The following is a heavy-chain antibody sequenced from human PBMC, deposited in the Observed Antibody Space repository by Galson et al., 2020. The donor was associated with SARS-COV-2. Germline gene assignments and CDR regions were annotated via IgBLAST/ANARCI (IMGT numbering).Heavy chain of an antibody. Sequence: ASVKVSCKASGYTFTGYYMHWVRQAPGQGLEWMGWINPNSGGTNYAQKFQGWVTMTRDTSISTAYMELSRLRSDDTAVYYCAREVYSSSWYESNWFDPWGQGTLVTVSS. CDR3: AREVYSSSWYESNWFDP. J-gene: IGHJ5*02. CDR1: GYTFTGYY. V-gene: IGHV1-2*04. D-gene: IGHD6-13*01. CDR2: INPNSGGT.